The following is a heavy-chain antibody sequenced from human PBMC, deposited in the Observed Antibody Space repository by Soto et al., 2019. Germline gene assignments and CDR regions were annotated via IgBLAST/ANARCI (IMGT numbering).Heavy chain of an antibody. Sequence: SETLSLTCTVSGGSISSSSYYWGWIRQPPGKGLEWIGSIYYSGSTYYNPSLKSRVTISVDTSKNQFSLKLSSVTAADTAVYYCARLTTVVTPRWFDPWGQGTLVTVSS. V-gene: IGHV4-39*01. J-gene: IGHJ5*02. CDR2: IYYSGST. CDR3: ARLTTVVTPRWFDP. D-gene: IGHD4-17*01. CDR1: GGSISSSSYY.